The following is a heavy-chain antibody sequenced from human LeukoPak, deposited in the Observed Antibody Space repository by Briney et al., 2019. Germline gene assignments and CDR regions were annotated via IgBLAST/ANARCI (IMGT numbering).Heavy chain of an antibody. Sequence: GGSLRLSCAASGLSFRDAWLCWVRQAPGKGLEWIGRTIGGDGPADYAAPVKGRFTISRDYSKDTMYLRMNSLRTEDTAVYYCTWMATVVTVDIWGQGTLVTVSS. CDR1: GLSFRDAW. CDR3: TWMATVVTVDI. V-gene: IGHV3-15*01. CDR2: TIGGDGPA. D-gene: IGHD4-23*01. J-gene: IGHJ4*02.